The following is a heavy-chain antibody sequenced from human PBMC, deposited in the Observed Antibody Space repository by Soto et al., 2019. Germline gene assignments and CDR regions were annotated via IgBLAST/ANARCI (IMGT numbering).Heavy chain of an antibody. CDR3: ARDARYDGVLWFAEWRRSYCDYYGMDE. CDR1: GYTFTSYY. V-gene: IGHV1-46*01. Sequence: ASVKVSCKASGYTFTSYYMHWVRQAPGQGLEWMGIINPSGGSTSYAQKFQGRVTMTRDTSTSTVYMELSSLRSEDTAVYYCARDARYDGVLWFAEWRRSYCDYYGMDEWGQWTTVTV. J-gene: IGHJ6*02. D-gene: IGHD3-10*01. CDR2: INPSGGST.